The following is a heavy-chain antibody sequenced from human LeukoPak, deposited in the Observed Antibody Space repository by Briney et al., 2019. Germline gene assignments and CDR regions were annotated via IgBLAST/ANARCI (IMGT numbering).Heavy chain of an antibody. J-gene: IGHJ2*01. CDR1: GGSFSAYY. CDR2: INHSGST. V-gene: IGHV4-34*01. Sequence: SETLSLTCAVYGGSFSAYYWSWIRQPPGKGLEWIGEINHSGSTNYNPSLKSRVTISVDTSKNLFSLKLSSVTAADTAVYYCARAPQSDYGTHWYFDLWGRGTLVTVSS. CDR3: ARAPQSDYGTHWYFDL. D-gene: IGHD4-17*01.